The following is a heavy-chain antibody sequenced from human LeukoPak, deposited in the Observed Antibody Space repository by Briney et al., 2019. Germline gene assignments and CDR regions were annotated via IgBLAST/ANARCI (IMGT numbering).Heavy chain of an antibody. V-gene: IGHV4-59*08. J-gene: IGHJ4*02. Sequence: SETLSLTCTVSGGSISDYYWIWIRQPPGRGLEWVGHISNKGKTNYSPSLNSRVTISIDTSKNQFSLRLSSVTAADTAVYYCARQMNTVTADYWGQGTLVTVSS. CDR3: ARQMNTVTADY. D-gene: IGHD4-17*01. CDR1: GGSISDYY. CDR2: ISNKGKT.